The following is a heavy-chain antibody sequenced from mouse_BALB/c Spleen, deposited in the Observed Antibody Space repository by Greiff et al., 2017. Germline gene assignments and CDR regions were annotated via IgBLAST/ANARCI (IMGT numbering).Heavy chain of an antibody. J-gene: IGHJ4*01. V-gene: IGHV1-69*01. CDR1: GYTFTDYW. CDR3: ARSGAMDY. Sequence: QVQLQQPGAELVMPGASVKMSCKASGYTFTDYWMHWVKQRPGQGLEWIGAIDTSDSYTSYNQKFKGKATLTVDESSSTAYMQLSSLTSEDSAVYDCARSGAMDYWGQGTSVTVSS. CDR2: IDTSDSYT.